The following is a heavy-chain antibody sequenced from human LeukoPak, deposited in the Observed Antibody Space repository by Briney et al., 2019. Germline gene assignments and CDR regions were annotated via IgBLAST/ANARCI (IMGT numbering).Heavy chain of an antibody. CDR3: ARERYYDGSGSYLPFDY. CDR2: ISSSGSTI. Sequence: AGGPLRLSCAASGFTFSRYEVNWVRQAPGKGLEGVSYISSSGSTIYYAVSVMGRFTISRDNAKNSLYLQTNSLRAENTAVYYCARERYYDGSGSYLPFDYWGQGTLVTVSS. J-gene: IGHJ4*02. D-gene: IGHD3-10*01. V-gene: IGHV3-48*03. CDR1: GFTFSRYE.